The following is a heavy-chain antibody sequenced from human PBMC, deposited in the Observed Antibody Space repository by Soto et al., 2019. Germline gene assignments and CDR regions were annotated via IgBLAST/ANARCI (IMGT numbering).Heavy chain of an antibody. V-gene: IGHV1-18*01. D-gene: IGHD1-20*01. Sequence: ASVKASCKASGYTFNTYGITWVRQAPGQGLEWMGWINPYNGNTKFAQKLQGRVTMTRDTSISTAYMELSRLRSDDTAVYYCARDHSNWNPGWFDPWGQGTLVTVSS. CDR3: ARDHSNWNPGWFDP. CDR2: INPYNGNT. CDR1: GYTFNTYG. J-gene: IGHJ5*02.